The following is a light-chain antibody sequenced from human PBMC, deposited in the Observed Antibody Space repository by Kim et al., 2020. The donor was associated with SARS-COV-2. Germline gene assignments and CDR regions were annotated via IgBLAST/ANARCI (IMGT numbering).Light chain of an antibody. CDR1: QSLDCW. V-gene: IGKV1-5*03. Sequence: ASGGDRVPITCGASQSLDCWLAWYQQKPGTARMLLIHKASSLQTGVPSRFSGSGSGTEFPITITRLQPDDFATYYCQQYSSYSGTFGQGTKLEI. CDR3: QQYSSYSGT. J-gene: IGKJ2*01. CDR2: KAS.